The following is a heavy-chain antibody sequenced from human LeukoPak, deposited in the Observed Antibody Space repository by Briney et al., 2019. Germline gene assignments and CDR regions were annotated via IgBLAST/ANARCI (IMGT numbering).Heavy chain of an antibody. CDR2: INHSGST. Sequence: PSETLSLTCAVYGGSFSGYYWSWIRQPPGKGLEWIGEINHSGSTNYNPSLKTRVPISVDTSKNQFSLKLSSVTAADTAVYYCARHNPPSYDSSGYPDYWGQGTLVTVSS. V-gene: IGHV4-34*01. J-gene: IGHJ4*02. D-gene: IGHD3-22*01. CDR1: GGSFSGYY. CDR3: ARHNPPSYDSSGYPDY.